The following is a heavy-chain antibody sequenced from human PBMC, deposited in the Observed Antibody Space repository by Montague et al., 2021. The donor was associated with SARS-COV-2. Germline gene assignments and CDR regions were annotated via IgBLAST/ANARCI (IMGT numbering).Heavy chain of an antibody. CDR3: ARGPSDTYYYYGMDV. J-gene: IGHJ6*02. V-gene: IGHV2-70*11. Sequence: PALVKPTQTLTLTCTFSGFSLSTSGMCMTWIRQPPGKALEWLARIDWDGDKYYNTFLKSRPTISKDTSKNLVVLTMTNMDPVDTATYYCARGPSDTYYYYGMDVWGRGTTVTVSS. CDR2: IDWDGDK. CDR1: GFSLSTSGMC.